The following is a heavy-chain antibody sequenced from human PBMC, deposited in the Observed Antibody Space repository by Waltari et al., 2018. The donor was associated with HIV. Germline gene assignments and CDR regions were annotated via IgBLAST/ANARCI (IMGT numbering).Heavy chain of an antibody. D-gene: IGHD1-26*01. CDR1: GFSITSNNYY. J-gene: IGHJ4*02. CDR3: ARHKNRGSYFPVDF. CDR2: IFYSGTT. Sequence: QLQLHESGPGLVKPSETLSLTCIVPGFSITSNNYYWGWIRQPPVKGLEWIGNIFYSGTTNDNPSLESRVTISIDTSKSQFSLNLDSVTAADTAIYYCARHKNRGSYFPVDFWGQGTLVAVSS. V-gene: IGHV4-39*07.